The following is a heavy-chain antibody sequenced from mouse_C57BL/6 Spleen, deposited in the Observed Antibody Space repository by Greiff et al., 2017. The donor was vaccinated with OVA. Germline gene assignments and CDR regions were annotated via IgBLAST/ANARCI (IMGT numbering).Heavy chain of an antibody. D-gene: IGHD1-1*01. CDR3: ASPPNYYGSAYFDY. CDR2: INPSNGGT. Sequence: QVHVKQPGTELVKPGASVKLSCKASGYTFTSYWMHWVKQRPGQGLEWIGNINPSNGGTNYNEKFKSKATLTVDKSSSTAYMQLSSLTSEDSAVYYCASPPNYYGSAYFDYWGQGTTLTVSS. J-gene: IGHJ2*01. CDR1: GYTFTSYW. V-gene: IGHV1-53*01.